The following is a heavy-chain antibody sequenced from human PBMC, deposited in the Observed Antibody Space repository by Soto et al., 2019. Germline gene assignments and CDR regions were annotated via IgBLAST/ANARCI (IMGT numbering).Heavy chain of an antibody. V-gene: IGHV6-1*01. CDR1: GEKYSINMAA. CDR3: ARGYDYLKYYYYGMDV. Sequence: QTQSLTCDICGEKYSINMAAWNWIKKSPSRGLEWLGRTYYRSKWYNDYAVSVKSRITINPDTSKNQFSLQLNSVTPEDTAVYYCARGYDYLKYYYYGMDVWGQGTTVTVSS. D-gene: IGHD5-12*01. CDR2: TYYRSKWYN. J-gene: IGHJ6*02.